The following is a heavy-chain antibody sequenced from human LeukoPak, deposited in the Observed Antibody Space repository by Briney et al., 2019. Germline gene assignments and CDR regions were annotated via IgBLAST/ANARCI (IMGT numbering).Heavy chain of an antibody. J-gene: IGHJ4*02. CDR2: ISGSGGST. CDR1: GFTFSSYG. V-gene: IGHV3-23*01. CDR3: AMMRLLWFGGEFSHDY. D-gene: IGHD3-10*01. Sequence: PGGSLRLSCAASGFTFSSYGMSWVRQAPGKGLEWVSAISGSGGSTYYADSVKGRFTISRDNSKNTLYLQMNSLRAEDTAVYYCAMMRLLWFGGEFSHDYWGQGTLVTVSS.